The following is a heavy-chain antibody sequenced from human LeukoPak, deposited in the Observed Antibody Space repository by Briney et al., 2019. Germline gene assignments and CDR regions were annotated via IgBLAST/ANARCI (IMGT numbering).Heavy chain of an antibody. CDR3: ARESVAVAGTNDY. V-gene: IGHV4-59*12. J-gene: IGHJ4*02. CDR2: IYYSGST. D-gene: IGHD6-19*01. Sequence: SETLSLTCTVSGGSISSYYWSWIRQPPGKGLEWIGYIYYSGSTNYNPSLKSRVTISVDTSKNQFSLKLSSVTAADTAVYYCARESVAVAGTNDYWGQGTLVTVSS. CDR1: GGSISSYY.